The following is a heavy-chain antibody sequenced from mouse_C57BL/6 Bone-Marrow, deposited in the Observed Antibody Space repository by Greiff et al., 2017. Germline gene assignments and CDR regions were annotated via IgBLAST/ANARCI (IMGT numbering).Heavy chain of an antibody. CDR1: GYTFTSYW. V-gene: IGHV1-50*01. Sequence: VQLQQPGAELVKPGASVKLSCKASGYTFTSYWMQWVKQRPGQGLEWIGEIDPSDSYTNYNQTFKGKATLTVDTSSSTAYMQLSSLTSEDSAVYYCARSVDSSGYSFDYWGQGTTLTVSS. D-gene: IGHD3-2*02. CDR3: ARSVDSSGYSFDY. CDR2: IDPSDSYT. J-gene: IGHJ2*01.